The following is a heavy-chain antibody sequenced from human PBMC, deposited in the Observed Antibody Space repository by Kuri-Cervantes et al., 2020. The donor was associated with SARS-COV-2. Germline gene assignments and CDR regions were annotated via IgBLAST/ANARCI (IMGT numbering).Heavy chain of an antibody. CDR2: ITPNGDLT. CDR1: GYTITNFF. CDR3: AREAAVAGKNFDY. J-gene: IGHJ4*02. V-gene: IGHV1-46*01. Sequence: ASVKVSCKTSGYTITNFFMHWVRQAPGQGLEWMGLITPNGDLTLYAQNVQGRFTVTRDTSTRTAFMELSSLRSEDTAVYYCAREAAVAGKNFDYWGQGTLVTVSS. D-gene: IGHD6-13*01.